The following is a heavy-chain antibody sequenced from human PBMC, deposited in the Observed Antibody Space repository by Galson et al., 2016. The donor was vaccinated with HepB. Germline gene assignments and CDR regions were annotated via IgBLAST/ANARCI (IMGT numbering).Heavy chain of an antibody. CDR2: ISVGSSYI. V-gene: IGHV3-21*01. Sequence: SLRLSCAASGFVFTRYRMNWVRQAPGKGLEWVSSISVGSSYIYYADSAKGRFTISRDNARNSLYLQMDSLKVEDTAVYYCARDRSQYDAYDVWGQGTMVTVSS. D-gene: IGHD4-11*01. CDR1: GFVFTRYR. J-gene: IGHJ3*01. CDR3: ARDRSQYDAYDV.